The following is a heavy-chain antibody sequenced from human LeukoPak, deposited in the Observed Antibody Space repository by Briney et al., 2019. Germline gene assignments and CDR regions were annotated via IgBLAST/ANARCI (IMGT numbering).Heavy chain of an antibody. J-gene: IGHJ4*02. V-gene: IGHV3-9*01. CDR2: ISWNSGSI. D-gene: IGHD3-22*01. CDR3: AKDRSYDRSGYSLLFDY. CDR1: GFTFDDYA. Sequence: GGSLRLSCAASGFTFDDYAMHWVRQAPGKGLEWVSGISWNSGSIGYADSVKGRFTISRDNAKNSLYLQMNSLRAEDTALYYCAKDRSYDRSGYSLLFDYWGQGTLVTVSS.